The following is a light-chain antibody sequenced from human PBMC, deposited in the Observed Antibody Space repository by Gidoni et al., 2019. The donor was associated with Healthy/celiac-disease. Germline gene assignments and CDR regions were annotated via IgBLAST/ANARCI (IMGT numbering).Light chain of an antibody. Sequence: DIQMTQYPSSLSASVGDRVTITCRARHGISNYLAWYQQKPGKVPKLMIYATSLVQSGVPSRFSASESVTYFTLTISSLQPEDVATYYCQKYNSAPVTFGQGTKVEIK. V-gene: IGKV1-27*01. CDR3: QKYNSAPVT. J-gene: IGKJ1*01. CDR1: HGISNY. CDR2: ATS.